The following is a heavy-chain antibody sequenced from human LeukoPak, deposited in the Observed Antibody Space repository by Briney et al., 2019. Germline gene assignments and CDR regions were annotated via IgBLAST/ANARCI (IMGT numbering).Heavy chain of an antibody. V-gene: IGHV4-59*11. J-gene: IGHJ5*02. D-gene: IGHD2-8*01. CDR3: ARGNGWYEP. CDR1: GASMTGHY. Sequence: SQTLSFTCSVSGASMTGHYWSWIRGPPGKGLEWVGCIFYTRRANYNPSLKSRVTMSVDTAKRQVSLNLSSVTAAERAVYHCARGNGWYEPWGQGTLGTVSS. CDR2: IFYTRRA.